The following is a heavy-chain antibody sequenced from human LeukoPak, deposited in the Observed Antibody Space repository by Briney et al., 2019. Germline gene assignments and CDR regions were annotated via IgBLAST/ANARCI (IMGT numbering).Heavy chain of an antibody. J-gene: IGHJ4*02. Sequence: GESLKISCKASGYSFTNYWIGWVRQMPGKGLEWMGIIHPGDSDTRYSPSFQGQVTISVDKSISTAYLQWSSLKASDTAMYYCARSPWNSYDYWGQGTLVTVSS. CDR3: ARSPWNSYDY. CDR2: IHPGDSDT. CDR1: GYSFTNYW. D-gene: IGHD5-12*01. V-gene: IGHV5-51*01.